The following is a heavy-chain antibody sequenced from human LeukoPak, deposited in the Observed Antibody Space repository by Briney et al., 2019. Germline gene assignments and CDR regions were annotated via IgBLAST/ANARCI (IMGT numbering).Heavy chain of an antibody. CDR3: AKGRNYYDSSGPFDY. J-gene: IGHJ4*02. D-gene: IGHD3-22*01. V-gene: IGHV3-23*01. CDR1: GFTFSSYA. CDR2: ISGSGGST. Sequence: PGGSLRLSCAASGFTFSSYAMSWVRQAPGKGLEWVSAISGSGGSTYYADSVKGRFTISRDNSKNTLYLQMNSLRAEDTAVYYCAKGRNYYDSSGPFDYWGQETLVTVSS.